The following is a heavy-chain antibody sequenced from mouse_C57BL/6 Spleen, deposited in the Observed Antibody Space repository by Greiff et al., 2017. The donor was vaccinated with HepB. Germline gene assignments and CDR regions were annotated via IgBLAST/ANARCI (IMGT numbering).Heavy chain of an antibody. D-gene: IGHD1-1*01. CDR1: GYSFTGYY. V-gene: IGHV1-42*01. CDR2: INPSTGGT. Sequence: EVQLQQSGPELVKPGASVKISCKASGYSFTGYYMNWVKQSPEKSLEWIGEINPSTGGTTYNQKFKAKATLTVDKSSSTAYMQLKSLTSEDSAVYYCAISSYAFDYWGQGTTLTVSS. J-gene: IGHJ2*01. CDR3: AISSYAFDY.